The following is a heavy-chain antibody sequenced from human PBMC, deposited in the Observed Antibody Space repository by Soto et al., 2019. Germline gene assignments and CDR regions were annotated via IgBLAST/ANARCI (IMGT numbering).Heavy chain of an antibody. CDR3: AKVGAKSADAFDI. CDR2: ISYDGSNK. V-gene: IGHV3-30*18. J-gene: IGHJ3*02. CDR1: SFTFSSYG. Sequence: CLRLSCAASSFTFSSYGMHWVRRAPGKGLEWVAVISYDGSNKYYADSVKGRFTISRDNSKNTLYLQMNSLRAEDTAVYYCAKVGAKSADAFDIWGQGTMVTVSS. D-gene: IGHD1-26*01.